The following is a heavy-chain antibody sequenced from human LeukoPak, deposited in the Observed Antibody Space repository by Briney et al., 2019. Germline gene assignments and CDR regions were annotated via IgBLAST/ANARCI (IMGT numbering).Heavy chain of an antibody. Sequence: GASVKVSCKASGYTFISYGISWVRQAPGQGLEWMGRIIPILGIANYAQKFQGRVTITADKSTSTAYMELSSLRSEDTAVYYCAREAEYCGGDCYMGYYFDYWGQGTLVTVSS. CDR2: IIPILGIA. J-gene: IGHJ4*02. CDR1: GYTFISYG. CDR3: AREAEYCGGDCYMGYYFDY. V-gene: IGHV1-69*04. D-gene: IGHD2-21*02.